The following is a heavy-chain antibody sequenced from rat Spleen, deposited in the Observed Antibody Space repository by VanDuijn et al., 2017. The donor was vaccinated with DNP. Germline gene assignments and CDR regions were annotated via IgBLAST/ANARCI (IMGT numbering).Heavy chain of an antibody. V-gene: IGHV5-22*01. CDR3: ARHVLPLRVWDY. J-gene: IGHJ2*01. Sequence: EVQLVESGGGLVQPGRSLKLSCAASGFTFRDYYMAWVRQVPTKGLEWVAYISYDGGRNYNGDSVKGRFTISRDNAKSTLYLQMISLRSEDMATYYCARHVLPLRVWDYWGQGVMVTVSS. CDR2: ISYDGGRN. CDR1: GFTFRDYY. D-gene: IGHD4-1*01.